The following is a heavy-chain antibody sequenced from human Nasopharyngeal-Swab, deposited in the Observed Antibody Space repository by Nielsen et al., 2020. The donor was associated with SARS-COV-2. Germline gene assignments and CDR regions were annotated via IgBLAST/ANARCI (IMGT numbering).Heavy chain of an antibody. J-gene: IGHJ6*02. Sequence: GESLKISCAASGFTFSSYSMNWVRQAPGKGLEWVSYISSSSSTIYYADSVKGRFTISRDNAKNSLYLQMNSLRAEDAAVYYCARVGTGYGMDVWGQGTTVTVSS. V-gene: IGHV3-48*04. D-gene: IGHD6-13*01. CDR2: ISSSSSTI. CDR1: GFTFSSYS. CDR3: ARVGTGYGMDV.